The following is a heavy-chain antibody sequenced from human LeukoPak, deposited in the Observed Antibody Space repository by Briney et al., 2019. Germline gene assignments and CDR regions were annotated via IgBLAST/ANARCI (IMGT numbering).Heavy chain of an antibody. Sequence: PGGSLRLSCAASGFTFSSYAMHWVRQAPGKGLEWVSFIYSGGNTHYSDSVKGRFTIFRDNSKNNPYFQKNSLRGDDTAVFYCARRAGEYSHPYDYWGQGTLVTVSS. V-gene: IGHV3-23*05. J-gene: IGHJ4*02. CDR3: ARRAGEYSHPYDY. CDR2: IYSGGNT. CDR1: GFTFSSYA. D-gene: IGHD4-17*01.